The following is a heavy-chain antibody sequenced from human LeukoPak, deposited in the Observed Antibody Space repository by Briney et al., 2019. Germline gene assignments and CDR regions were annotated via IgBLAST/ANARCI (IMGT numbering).Heavy chain of an antibody. CDR2: IYPGGSDT. V-gene: IGHV5-51*01. D-gene: IGHD6-19*01. CDR1: GYSFTSYW. J-gene: IGHJ3*02. Sequence: GESLKISCKGSGYSFTSYWIGWVRQMPGKGLEWMGIIYPGGSDTRYSPSFQGQVTISSDKSISTAYLQWSSLKASDTAMYYCASSPRGAGRVYAFDIWGQGTMVTVSS. CDR3: ASSPRGAGRVYAFDI.